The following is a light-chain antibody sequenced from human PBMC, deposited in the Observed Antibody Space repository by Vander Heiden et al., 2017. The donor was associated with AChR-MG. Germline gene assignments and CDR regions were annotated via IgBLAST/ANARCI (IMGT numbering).Light chain of an antibody. J-gene: IGKJ4*01. CDR2: DAS. Sequence: DIQMTPSPSSLSASVGDRVTIPCQAGQDIGDSVNWYQQKPGKAPKVLIYDASNLETGVPSRFSGGGSGTDFTFAISSLQPEDTATYYCQQYDSLPLTFGGGTKVEIK. CDR1: QDIGDS. V-gene: IGKV1-33*01. CDR3: QQYDSLPLT.